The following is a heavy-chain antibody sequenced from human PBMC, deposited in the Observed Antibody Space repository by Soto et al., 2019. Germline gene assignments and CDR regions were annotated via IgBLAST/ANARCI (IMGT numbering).Heavy chain of an antibody. CDR3: ARALFNPRDRSGWYFDY. Sequence: QVQLQESGPGLVKPSQTLSLTCTVSGGSISTGAYYWTWIRQPPGKGLEWLGFMYYSGSTDYNLSLKSRLNISVDTSRNQFSLKLSSVTAADTAVYYCARALFNPRDRSGWYFDYWGQGTLVTVSS. D-gene: IGHD6-19*01. CDR2: MYYSGST. V-gene: IGHV4-31*03. CDR1: GGSISTGAYY. J-gene: IGHJ4*02.